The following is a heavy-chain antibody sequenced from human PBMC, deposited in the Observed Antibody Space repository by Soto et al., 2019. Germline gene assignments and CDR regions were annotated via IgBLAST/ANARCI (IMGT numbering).Heavy chain of an antibody. CDR3: AREGQADTSYYDGMDV. V-gene: IGHV3-7*01. CDR2: IKQDGSEK. Sequence: EVQLVESGGGLVQPGGSLRLSCAASGFTFSSYWMSWVRQAPGKGLEWVANIKQDGSEKYYVDSVKGRFTISRDNAKNSLYLQMKSLRAEDTAVYYCAREGQADTSYYDGMDVWGQGTTVTVSS. J-gene: IGHJ6*02. D-gene: IGHD2-15*01. CDR1: GFTFSSYW.